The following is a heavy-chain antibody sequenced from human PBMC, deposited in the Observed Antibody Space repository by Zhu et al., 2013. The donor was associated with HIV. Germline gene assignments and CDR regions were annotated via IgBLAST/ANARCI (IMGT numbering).Heavy chain of an antibody. CDR1: GGTFSSYA. D-gene: IGHD6-19*01. CDR2: IIPIFGTA. CDR3: ARDLYDGGIAVAGKRYYGMDV. J-gene: IGHJ6*02. Sequence: QVQLVQSGAEVKKPGSSVKVSCKASGGTFSSYAISWVRQAPGQGLEWMGGIIPIFGTANYAQKFQGRVTITADESTSTAYMELSSLRSEDTAVYYCARDLYDGGIAVAGKRYYGMDVWGQGTTVTVSS. V-gene: IGHV1-69*01.